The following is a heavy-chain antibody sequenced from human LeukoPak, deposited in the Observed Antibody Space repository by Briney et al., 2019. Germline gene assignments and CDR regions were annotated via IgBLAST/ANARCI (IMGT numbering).Heavy chain of an antibody. CDR2: IYYSGTT. D-gene: IGHD6-19*01. CDR3: ARHLGQWLDYFDY. CDR1: GGSISSSGYY. J-gene: IGHJ4*02. Sequence: SQTLSLTCTVSGGSISSSGYYWGWIRQPPGKGLEWIGSIYYSGTTFYNPSLKSRVTISVDTSKNQFSLKLTSVTAADTAVYYCARHLGQWLDYFDYWGQGTLVTVSS. V-gene: IGHV4-39*01.